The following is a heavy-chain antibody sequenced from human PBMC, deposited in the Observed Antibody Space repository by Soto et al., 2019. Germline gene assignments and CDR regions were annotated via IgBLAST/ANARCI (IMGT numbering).Heavy chain of an antibody. CDR3: AKDRIPDGRWNFDY. V-gene: IGHV3-23*01. Sequence: EVQLLESGGGLLQSGGSLRLSCAASGFTFSSYSMSWVRQAPGKGLEWVSSILQNGETYYADSMKGRFTISRDNSKSTLFLHINCLRVEDTAIYYCAKDRIPDGRWNFDYWGQGTLVTVSS. D-gene: IGHD2-2*02. J-gene: IGHJ4*02. CDR2: ILQNGET. CDR1: GFTFSSYS.